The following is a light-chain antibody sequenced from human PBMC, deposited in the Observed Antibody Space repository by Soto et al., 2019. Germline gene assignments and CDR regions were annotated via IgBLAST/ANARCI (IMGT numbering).Light chain of an antibody. CDR2: GAS. CDR1: QGIGTW. Sequence: DIQMIQSPSSVSASVGDRVTITCRASQGIGTWLGWYQQKPGKAPNLLISGASSLQSGVPSRFSASGSGTDFTLTITSLQPEDFATYYCQQTHSFPFTFGQGTRLEI. J-gene: IGKJ5*01. V-gene: IGKV1-12*01. CDR3: QQTHSFPFT.